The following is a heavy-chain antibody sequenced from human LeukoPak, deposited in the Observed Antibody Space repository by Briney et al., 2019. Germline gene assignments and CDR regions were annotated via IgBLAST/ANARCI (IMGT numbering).Heavy chain of an antibody. V-gene: IGHV3-30-3*01. CDR2: ISYDGSNK. CDR1: GFTFSSYA. Sequence: GRSLRLSCAASGFTFSSYAMHWVRQAPGKGLEWVAVISYDGSNKYYADSVKGRFTISRDNSKNTLYLQMNSLRAEDTAVYYCARDIRFLEWLLAHCSMDVWGQGTTVTVSS. J-gene: IGHJ6*02. CDR3: ARDIRFLEWLLAHCSMDV. D-gene: IGHD3-3*01.